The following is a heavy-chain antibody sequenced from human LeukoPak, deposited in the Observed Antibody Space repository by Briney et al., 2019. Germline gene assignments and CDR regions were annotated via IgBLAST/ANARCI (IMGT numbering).Heavy chain of an antibody. Sequence: GGSLRLSCAASGFTFSSYAMSWVRQAPGKGPERVSAISGSGGSTYYADSVKGRFTISRDNSKNTLYLQMNSLRAEDTAVYYCASWGYYYGSGSPSNFDYWGQGTLVTVSS. CDR1: GFTFSSYA. CDR2: ISGSGGST. D-gene: IGHD3-10*01. J-gene: IGHJ4*02. CDR3: ASWGYYYGSGSPSNFDY. V-gene: IGHV3-23*01.